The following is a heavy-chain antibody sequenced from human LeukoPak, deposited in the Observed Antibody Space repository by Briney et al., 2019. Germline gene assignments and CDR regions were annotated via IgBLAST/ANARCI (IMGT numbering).Heavy chain of an antibody. CDR2: ISGSGGST. V-gene: IGHV3-23*01. CDR1: RFAXSNYG. J-gene: IGHJ4*02. Sequence: SLRLSCAVSRFAXSNYGMSWVRQAPGKGLEWVSAISGSGGSTYYADSVKGRFTISRDNSKNTLYLQMNSLRAEDTALYYCAKSSYYDTSGSYREYYFDYWGQGALVTVSS. D-gene: IGHD3-22*01. CDR3: AKSSYYDTSGSYREYYFDY.